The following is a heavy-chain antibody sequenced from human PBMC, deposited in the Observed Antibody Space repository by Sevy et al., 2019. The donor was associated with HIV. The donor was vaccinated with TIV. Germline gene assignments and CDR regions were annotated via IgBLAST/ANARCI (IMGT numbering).Heavy chain of an antibody. J-gene: IGHJ4*02. V-gene: IGHV3-21*01. CDR1: GFTFSLYA. Sequence: GGSLRLSCAASGFTFSLYAMNWVRQAPGKGLEWVSSISDSGIDKYYADSMKGRFTISRDNAKNSLYLQINSLGVEDTAGYYCARPSSGWTAGDYWGQGTLVTVSS. CDR3: ARPSSGWTAGDY. D-gene: IGHD6-19*01. CDR2: ISDSGIDK.